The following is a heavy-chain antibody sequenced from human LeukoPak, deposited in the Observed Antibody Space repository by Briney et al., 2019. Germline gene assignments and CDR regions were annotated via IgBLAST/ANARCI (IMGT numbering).Heavy chain of an antibody. CDR2: ISAYNGNT. D-gene: IGHD4-17*01. CDR1: GYTFTSYG. V-gene: IGHV1-18*01. CDR3: ARRYPTVSMGLAFDP. J-gene: IGHJ5*02. Sequence: GASVKVSCKASGYTFTSYGISWVRQAPGQGLEWMGWISAYNGNTNYAQKLQGRVTMTTDTSTSTAYMELRSLRSDDTAVYYCARRYPTVSMGLAFDPWGQGTLVTVSS.